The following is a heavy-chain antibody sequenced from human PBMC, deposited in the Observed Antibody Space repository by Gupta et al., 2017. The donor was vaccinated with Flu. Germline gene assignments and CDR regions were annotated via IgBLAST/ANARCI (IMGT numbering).Heavy chain of an antibody. V-gene: IGHV1-69*06. CDR2: ILPLFGPT. CDR1: TFNNYI. CDR3: ACAAAVVQAALGGHLES. Sequence: TFNNYIVAWVRQAPGQGLEWMGGILPLFGPTNDAQRFQGRLTINADKSKSTVYMELSNLRSEETAVYYCACAAAVVQAALGGHLESWGQGPLVIGSS. D-gene: IGHD2-2*01. J-gene: IGHJ4*02.